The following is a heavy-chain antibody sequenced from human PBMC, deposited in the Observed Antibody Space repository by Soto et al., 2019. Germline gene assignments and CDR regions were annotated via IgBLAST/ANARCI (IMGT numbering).Heavy chain of an antibody. CDR1: GFILSNAW. J-gene: IGHJ6*03. V-gene: IGHV3-15*01. Sequence: EVQLVESGGGLVKPGGSLRLSCAASGFILSNAWMSWVRQAPGKGLEWVGHIKSKTDGGTEDYAAPVKGRFAISRDASESTLYLQMSSLKTEDTAVYYCTALTTVTSQYYYYMDVWGKGTTVTVSS. CDR3: TALTTVTSQYYYYMDV. CDR2: IKSKTDGGTE. D-gene: IGHD4-4*01.